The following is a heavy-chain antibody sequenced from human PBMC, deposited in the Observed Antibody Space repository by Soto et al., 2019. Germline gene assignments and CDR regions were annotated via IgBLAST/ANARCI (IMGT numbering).Heavy chain of an antibody. J-gene: IGHJ6*02. CDR2: IYASGTT. CDR1: AGSISSHY. Sequence: QVQLQESGPGLVQPSETLSLTCSVSAGSISSHYWSWIRQPVGKGLEWIGHIYASGTTNYNPSLKNRVTMSVDTSKNQFSLRLSSVTAADTAVYYCARDGLDWSIEGLDVWGRGTTVTVSS. V-gene: IGHV4-4*07. CDR3: ARDGLDWSIEGLDV. D-gene: IGHD3-9*01.